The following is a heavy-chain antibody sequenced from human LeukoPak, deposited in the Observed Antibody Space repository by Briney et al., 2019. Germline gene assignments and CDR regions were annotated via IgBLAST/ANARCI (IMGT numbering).Heavy chain of an antibody. Sequence: PSETLSLTCTVSGGSISSHYWSWIRQPPGKGLEWIGYIYYSVSTNYNPSLKSRVTISVDTSKNQFSLKLSSVTAADTAVYYCAREGVSSSAFDYWGQGTLVTVSS. J-gene: IGHJ4*02. V-gene: IGHV4-59*11. CDR1: GGSISSHY. CDR3: AREGVSSSAFDY. CDR2: IYYSVST. D-gene: IGHD6-6*01.